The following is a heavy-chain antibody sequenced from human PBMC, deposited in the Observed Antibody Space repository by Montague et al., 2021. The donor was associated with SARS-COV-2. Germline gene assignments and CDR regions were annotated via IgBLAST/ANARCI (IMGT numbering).Heavy chain of an antibody. CDR1: GGSISSSSYY. V-gene: IGHV4-39*07. CDR2: IYYSGXT. J-gene: IGHJ4*02. CDR3: ARENTVTTFGGPYYIDS. Sequence: SETLSLTCTVSGGSISSSSYYWGWIRQPPGKGLEWIGSIYYSGXTXYXXXXKXRVTISVDTSKNQFSLKLSSVTAADTAVYYCARENTVTTFGGPYYIDSWGQGTLVTVSA. D-gene: IGHD4-17*01.